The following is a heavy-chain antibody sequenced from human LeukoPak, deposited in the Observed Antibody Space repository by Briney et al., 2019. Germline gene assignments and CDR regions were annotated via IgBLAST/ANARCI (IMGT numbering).Heavy chain of an antibody. V-gene: IGHV1-2*02. CDR2: IHPNNGAT. Sequence: DSVKVSCKASGYTFTGSGWYLYWLRQAPGQGLECVGWIHPNNGATLYAQKFQGRVAMTTDTSISTAYMELSSLRSEDTAVYYCATRRDGYNWGPYYFDYWGQGTLVTVSS. CDR1: GYTFTGSGWY. CDR3: ATRRDGYNWGPYYFDY. J-gene: IGHJ4*02. D-gene: IGHD5-24*01.